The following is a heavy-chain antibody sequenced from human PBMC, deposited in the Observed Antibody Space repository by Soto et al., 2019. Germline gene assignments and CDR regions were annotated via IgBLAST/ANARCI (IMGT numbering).Heavy chain of an antibody. V-gene: IGHV3-7*03. J-gene: IGHJ5*02. Sequence: GGSLRLSCAASGFTFTNYWMNWVRQAPGKGLEWVANVKQDGSENYYVDSVKGRFTISRDNAKNSLYLQMNSLRAEDTAVYYCARGMIIAANWFDPWGQGTLVTVSS. CDR2: VKQDGSEN. D-gene: IGHD6-13*01. CDR3: ARGMIIAANWFDP. CDR1: GFTFTNYW.